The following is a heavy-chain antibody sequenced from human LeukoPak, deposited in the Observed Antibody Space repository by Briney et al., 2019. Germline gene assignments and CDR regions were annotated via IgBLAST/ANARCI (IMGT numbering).Heavy chain of an antibody. V-gene: IGHV3-23*01. Sequence: GGSLRLSCAASGFTFSSYAMTWVRQAPGKGLEWVSAISGSGDSTYYADSVKGLFTISRDNSKNTLYLQMNSLRTEDTALYYCAEVYSSSWNELHYWGQGTLVTVSS. CDR2: ISGSGDST. CDR1: GFTFSSYA. J-gene: IGHJ4*02. D-gene: IGHD6-13*01. CDR3: AEVYSSSWNELHY.